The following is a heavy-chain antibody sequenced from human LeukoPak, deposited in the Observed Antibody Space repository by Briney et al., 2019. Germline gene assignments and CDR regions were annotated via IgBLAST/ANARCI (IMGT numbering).Heavy chain of an antibody. Sequence: SETLSLTCTVSGGSISSYYWSWIRQPPGKGLEWIGYIYYSGSTNHNPSLKSRVTISVDTSKNQFSLKLSSVTAADTAVYYCARRSKDYYGSGSQTFDYWGQGTLVTVSS. CDR3: ARRSKDYYGSGSQTFDY. D-gene: IGHD3-10*01. CDR2: IYYSGST. CDR1: GGSISSYY. J-gene: IGHJ4*02. V-gene: IGHV4-59*01.